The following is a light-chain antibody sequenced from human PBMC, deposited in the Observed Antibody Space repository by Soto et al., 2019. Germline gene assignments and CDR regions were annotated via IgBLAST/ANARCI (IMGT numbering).Light chain of an antibody. CDR2: GAS. Sequence: EIVMPQSPATLSVSPGESATLSCRASQRISTNLAWYQHKRGQAPRLLIYGASTRATGIPARFSGSGSETESTLTITSLQSEDFAVYYCQHYSNWPAWTFGQGTKVDIK. CDR1: QRISTN. CDR3: QHYSNWPAWT. J-gene: IGKJ1*01. V-gene: IGKV3D-15*01.